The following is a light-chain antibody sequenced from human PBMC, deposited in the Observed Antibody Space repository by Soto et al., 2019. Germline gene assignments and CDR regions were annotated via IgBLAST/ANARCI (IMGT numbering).Light chain of an antibody. Sequence: MIQNASPLYAYVKDRVTITSHASPHLSKYLNWYQQTPGKAPKLLIYDASNVESGVPSRFSVSGSGTDFTRTICRLQPEDCPTNYGQQSYSTGTFARGTKV. CDR1: PHLSKY. CDR3: QQSYSTGT. CDR2: DAS. J-gene: IGKJ1*01. V-gene: IGKV1-39*01.